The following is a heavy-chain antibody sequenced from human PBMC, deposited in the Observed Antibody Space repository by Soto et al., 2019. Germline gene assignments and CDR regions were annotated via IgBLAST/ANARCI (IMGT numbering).Heavy chain of an antibody. CDR1: GFTFDDYA. CDR3: AKDTGAAAYYMDV. Sequence: DVQLVESGGGLVQPGRSLRLSCAASGFTFDDYAMHWVRQAPGKGLEWVSGISWNSGSIGYADSVKGRFTISRDNAKNSLYLQMNSLRAEDTALYYCAKDTGAAAYYMDVWGKGTTVTVSS. D-gene: IGHD6-13*01. V-gene: IGHV3-9*01. J-gene: IGHJ6*03. CDR2: ISWNSGSI.